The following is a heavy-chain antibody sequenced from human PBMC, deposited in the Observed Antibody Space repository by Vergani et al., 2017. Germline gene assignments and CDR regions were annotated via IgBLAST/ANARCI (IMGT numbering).Heavy chain of an antibody. CDR2: IWYDGSNK. D-gene: IGHD6-19*01. Sequence: VQLVESGGGLVKPGGSLRLSCAASGFTFSSYGMHWVRQAPGKGLEWVAVIWYDGSNKYYADSVKGRFTISRDNSKNTLYLQMNSLRAEDTAVYYCARASSGYNNWFDPWGQGTLVTVSS. J-gene: IGHJ5*02. CDR1: GFTFSSYG. CDR3: ARASSGYNNWFDP. V-gene: IGHV3-33*08.